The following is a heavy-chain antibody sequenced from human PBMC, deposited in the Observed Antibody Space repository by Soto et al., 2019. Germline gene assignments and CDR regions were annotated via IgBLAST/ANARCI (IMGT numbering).Heavy chain of an antibody. J-gene: IGHJ4*02. Sequence: ESGGGLVQPGGSLRLSCAASGFTFSSYSMNWVRQAPGKGLEWVSYISSSSSTIYYADSVKGRFTISRDNAKNSLYLQMNSLRAEDTAVYYCAREWSSSFDYWGQGTLVTVSS. V-gene: IGHV3-48*01. CDR2: ISSSSSTI. D-gene: IGHD3-10*01. CDR3: AREWSSSFDY. CDR1: GFTFSSYS.